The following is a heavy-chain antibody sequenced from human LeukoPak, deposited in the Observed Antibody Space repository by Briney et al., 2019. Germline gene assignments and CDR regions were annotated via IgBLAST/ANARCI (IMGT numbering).Heavy chain of an antibody. CDR1: SASITSSPYF. V-gene: IGHV4-39*07. CDR2: ISYSGTT. Sequence: PSETLSLTCTVSSASITSSPYFWGWIRQSPGKGLEWIGSISYSGTTYYNPSLKSRVTISVDTSKNQFSLKLSSVTAVDTAVYYCARLKRIAAAGHNWFDPWGQGTLVTVSS. D-gene: IGHD6-13*01. CDR3: ARLKRIAAAGHNWFDP. J-gene: IGHJ5*02.